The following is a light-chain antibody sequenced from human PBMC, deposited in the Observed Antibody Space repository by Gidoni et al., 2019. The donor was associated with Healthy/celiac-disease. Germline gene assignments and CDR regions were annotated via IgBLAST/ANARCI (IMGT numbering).Light chain of an antibody. CDR3: QQSYSTRIFT. Sequence: DIQMTQSPSSLSASVGDRVTITGRASQSISSYLNWYQHKPGKAPKLLIYAASSLQSGVPSRFSGSGSGTDFTLTISSLQPEDFATYYCQQSYSTRIFTFGPGTKVDIK. J-gene: IGKJ3*01. CDR1: QSISSY. V-gene: IGKV1-39*01. CDR2: AAS.